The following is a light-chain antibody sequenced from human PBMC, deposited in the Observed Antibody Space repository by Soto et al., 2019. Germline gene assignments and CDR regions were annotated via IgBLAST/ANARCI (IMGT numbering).Light chain of an antibody. CDR2: EVS. CDR1: SSDVGGYNY. CDR3: SLYISSSIDYV. V-gene: IGLV2-14*01. J-gene: IGLJ1*01. Sequence: QSALTQPASVSGSPGQSITISCTGTSSDVGGYNYVSWYQQHPGKAPKLMIYEVSNRPSGVSNRFSGSKSGNTASLTISGLQAEDEADYYCSLYISSSIDYVFGTGTKVTVL.